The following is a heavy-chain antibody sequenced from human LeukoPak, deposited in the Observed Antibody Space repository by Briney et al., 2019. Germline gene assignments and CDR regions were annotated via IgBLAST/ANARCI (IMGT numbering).Heavy chain of an antibody. J-gene: IGHJ1*01. D-gene: IGHD3-22*01. Sequence: SETLSLTCTVSGGSISSYYWSWIRQPPGKGLEWIGYIYYSGSTNYNPSLKSRVTISVDTSKNQFSLKLSSVTAADTAVYYCASQIPYYYDSSDYNFQHWGQGTLVTVSS. CDR3: ASQIPYYYDSSDYNFQH. V-gene: IGHV4-59*01. CDR2: IYYSGST. CDR1: GGSISSYY.